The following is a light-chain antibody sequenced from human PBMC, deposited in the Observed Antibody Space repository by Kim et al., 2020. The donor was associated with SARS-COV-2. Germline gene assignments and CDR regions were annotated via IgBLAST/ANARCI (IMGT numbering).Light chain of an antibody. V-gene: IGKV3-11*01. J-gene: IGKJ1*01. Sequence: SLFRGERATLSCRDSQSVSSYLAWYQHKPGQAPRLLIYDASKRVTGIPARFSGSGFGTDFTLTISSLEPEDFAVYYCQQRNNWATFGQGTKVDIK. CDR3: QQRNNWAT. CDR2: DAS. CDR1: QSVSSY.